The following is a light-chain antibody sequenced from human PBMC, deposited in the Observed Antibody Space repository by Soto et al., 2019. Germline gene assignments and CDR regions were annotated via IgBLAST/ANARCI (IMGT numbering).Light chain of an antibody. J-gene: IGKJ1*01. CDR2: WAS. V-gene: IGKV4-1*01. Sequence: DIVMTQSPDSLAVSLGERATINCKSSQSVLYSSNNKNCLAWYQQKPGQPPKLLIYWASIRESGVPDRFSGRGSGTDFTLTISSLQAEDVAVYYCQQYYITPWTFGQGTKVEIK. CDR1: QSVLYSSNNKNC. CDR3: QQYYITPWT.